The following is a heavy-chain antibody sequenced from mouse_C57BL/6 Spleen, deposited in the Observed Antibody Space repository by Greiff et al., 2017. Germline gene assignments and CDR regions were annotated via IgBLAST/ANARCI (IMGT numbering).Heavy chain of an antibody. J-gene: IGHJ4*01. Sequence: QVQLQQSGAELAKPGASVKLSCKASGYTFTSYWMHWVKQRPGPGLEWIGYINPSSGYTKYNQKFKDKATLTADKSSSTAYMQLSSQTYEDSAVYYCARSGITTVVEGYYAMDYWGQGTSVTVSS. D-gene: IGHD1-1*01. CDR1: GYTFTSYW. CDR3: ARSGITTVVEGYYAMDY. CDR2: INPSSGYT. V-gene: IGHV1-7*01.